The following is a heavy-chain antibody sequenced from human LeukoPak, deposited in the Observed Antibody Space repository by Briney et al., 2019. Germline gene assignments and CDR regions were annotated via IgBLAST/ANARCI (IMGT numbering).Heavy chain of an antibody. CDR3: ARLRDYYDSSGYYGY. D-gene: IGHD3-22*01. CDR2: IYYRGST. CDR1: GGSISSYY. J-gene: IGHJ4*02. Sequence: SETLSLTCTVSGGSISSYYWSWIRQPPGKELEWIGYIYYRGSTNYNPSLKSRVTISVDTSKNQFSLKLSSVTAADTAVYYCARLRDYYDSSGYYGYWGQGTLVTVSS. V-gene: IGHV4-59*01.